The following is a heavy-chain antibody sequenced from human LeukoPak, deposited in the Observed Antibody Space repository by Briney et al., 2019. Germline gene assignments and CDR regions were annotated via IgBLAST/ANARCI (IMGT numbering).Heavy chain of an antibody. CDR2: ISGSGSRA. J-gene: IGHJ3*02. V-gene: IGHV3-23*01. D-gene: IGHD6-19*01. CDR3: AKGSSGAFDI. CDR1: GFTFTNYV. Sequence: PGGSLRLSCAASGFTFTNYVMRWARQAPEKGLECVSVISGSGSRANYTDSVKGRFTISRDNSKNTLYLQMNSLRAEDTALYYCAKGSSGAFDIWGQGTMVTVSS.